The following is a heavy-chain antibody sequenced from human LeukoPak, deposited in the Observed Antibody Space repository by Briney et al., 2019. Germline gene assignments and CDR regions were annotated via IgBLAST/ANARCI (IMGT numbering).Heavy chain of an antibody. Sequence: ASVKVSCKASGYTFTSYDINWVRQATGQGLEWMGWMNPNSGNTGYAQKFQGRVTMTRNTSISTAYMELSSLRSEDTAVYYCARDLWFGELFNNWFDPWGQGTLVTVSS. D-gene: IGHD3-10*01. J-gene: IGHJ5*02. CDR3: ARDLWFGELFNNWFDP. CDR1: GYTFTSYD. CDR2: MNPNSGNT. V-gene: IGHV1-8*01.